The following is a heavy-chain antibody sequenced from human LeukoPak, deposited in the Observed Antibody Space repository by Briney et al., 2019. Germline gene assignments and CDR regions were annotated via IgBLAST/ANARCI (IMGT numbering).Heavy chain of an antibody. CDR3: ARGSGDHYYFDY. Sequence: GGSLRLSCAASGFTFSSYAMHWVRQAPGKGLEWVAVISYDGSNKYYADSVKGRFTISRDNSKNTLYLQMNSLRAEDTAVYYCARGSGDHYYFDYWGQGTLVSVSS. D-gene: IGHD3-10*01. J-gene: IGHJ4*02. CDR2: ISYDGSNK. V-gene: IGHV3-30-3*01. CDR1: GFTFSSYA.